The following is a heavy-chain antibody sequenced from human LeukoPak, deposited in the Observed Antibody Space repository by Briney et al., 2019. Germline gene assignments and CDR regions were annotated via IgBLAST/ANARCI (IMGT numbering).Heavy chain of an antibody. CDR1: GFTFSSYW. CDR3: AKDRGGGRITIFGVVITDAFDI. CDR2: INTDGSST. J-gene: IGHJ3*02. Sequence: GSLRLSCAASGFTFSSYWMHWVRQAPGKGLVWVSRINTDGSSTSYADSVKGRFTISRDNAKNTLYLQMNSLRAEDTAVYYCAKDRGGGRITIFGVVITDAFDIWGQGTMVTVSS. V-gene: IGHV3-74*01. D-gene: IGHD3-3*01.